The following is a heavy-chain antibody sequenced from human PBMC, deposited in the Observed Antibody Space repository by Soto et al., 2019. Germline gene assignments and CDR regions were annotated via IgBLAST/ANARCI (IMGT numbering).Heavy chain of an antibody. J-gene: IGHJ4*02. V-gene: IGHV4-34*01. CDR2: INHSGST. CDR1: GGSFSGYY. CDR3: ASHRSGYAFQ. Sequence: SETLSLTCAVYGGSFSGYYWSWIRQPPGKGLEWIGEINHSGSTNYNPSLKSRVTISVDTSKNQSSLKLSSVTAADTAVYYCASHRSGYAFQWGQGTLVTVSS. D-gene: IGHD5-12*01.